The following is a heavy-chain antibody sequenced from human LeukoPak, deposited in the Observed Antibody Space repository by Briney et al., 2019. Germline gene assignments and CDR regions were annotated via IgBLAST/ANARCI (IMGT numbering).Heavy chain of an antibody. V-gene: IGHV1-2*06. J-gene: IGHJ4*02. D-gene: IGHD6-13*01. CDR2: INPNSGGT. Sequence: ASVKVSCKASGYTFTGYYMHWVRQAPGQGLEWMGRINPNSGGTNYAQKFQGRVTMTRDTSISTAYMELSRLRSDDTAVYYCARDLDSSSWYSRPRSTPQGYWGQGTLVTLSS. CDR1: GYTFTGYY. CDR3: ARDLDSSSWYSRPRSTPQGY.